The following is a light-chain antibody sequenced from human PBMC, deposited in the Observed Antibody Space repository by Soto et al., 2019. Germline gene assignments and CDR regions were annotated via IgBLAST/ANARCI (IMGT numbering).Light chain of an antibody. CDR1: QSVSSN. CDR2: GAS. J-gene: IGKJ4*01. Sequence: EIVMTQSPATLSVSPGERATLSCRASQSVSSNLAWYQQKPGQAPRLLIYGASTRATGIPARLSGSGSGTDFTLTISRLQSEDVAVYYRQQYNNWPLTFGGGTKVEIK. CDR3: QQYNNWPLT. V-gene: IGKV3-15*01.